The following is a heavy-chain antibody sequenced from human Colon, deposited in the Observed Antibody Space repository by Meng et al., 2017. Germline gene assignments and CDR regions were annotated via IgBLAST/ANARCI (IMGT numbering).Heavy chain of an antibody. CDR3: GRDQGRELINH. CDR1: GDTISSDIW. J-gene: IGHJ4*02. CDR2: VYHRGDT. D-gene: IGHD1-7*01. Sequence: QVQLKGPGPGLVKPSGTLSPTCTVSGDTISSDIWWSWVRQPPGKGLEWIGEVYHRGDTNYNPSLKSRVDISVDKSKNQFYLSLFSVTAADTAVYYCGRDQGRELINHWGQGTLVTVSS. V-gene: IGHV4-4*02.